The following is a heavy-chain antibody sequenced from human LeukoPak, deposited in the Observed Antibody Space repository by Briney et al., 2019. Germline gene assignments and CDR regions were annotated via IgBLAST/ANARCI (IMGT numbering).Heavy chain of an antibody. CDR3: ARGEYYDSSAQRY. V-gene: IGHV1-18*01. J-gene: IGHJ4*02. CDR1: NFIFNNYG. Sequence: GASVKVSCKASNFIFNNYGISWVRQAPGQGLEWMGWISAYNGNTNYAQKLQGRVTMTTDTSTSTAYMELRSLRSDDTAVYYCARGEYYDSSAQRYWGQGTLVTVSS. CDR2: ISAYNGNT. D-gene: IGHD3-22*01.